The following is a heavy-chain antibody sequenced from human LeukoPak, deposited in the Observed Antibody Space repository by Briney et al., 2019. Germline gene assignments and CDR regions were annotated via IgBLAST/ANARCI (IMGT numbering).Heavy chain of an antibody. V-gene: IGHV3-NL1*01. CDR2: IGSAGSSI. CDR3: AKRGEVSTYYYFES. D-gene: IGHD2/OR15-2a*01. J-gene: IGHJ4*02. CDR1: GFTFSSHW. Sequence: GGSLRLSSAASGFTFSSHWMHWVRQAPGKGLEWLSTIGSAGSSIFYADSVKGRFTISRDNSKSTLFLQMDSLRVEDTALYYCAKRGEVSTYYYFESWGQGALVTVSS.